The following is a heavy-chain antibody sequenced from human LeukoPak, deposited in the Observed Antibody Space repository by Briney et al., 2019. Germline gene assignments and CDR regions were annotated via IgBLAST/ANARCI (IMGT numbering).Heavy chain of an antibody. V-gene: IGHV3-15*01. J-gene: IGHJ4*02. D-gene: IGHD3-22*01. Sequence: GGSLRLSCAASGFTFSNAWMSCVRQAPGKGLEWVGRIKSKTDGGTTDYAAPVKGRFTISRDDSKNTLYLQMNSLKTEDTAVYYCTSSSYYYDSADYWGQGTLVTVSS. CDR3: TSSSYYYDSADY. CDR2: IKSKTDGGTT. CDR1: GFTFSNAW.